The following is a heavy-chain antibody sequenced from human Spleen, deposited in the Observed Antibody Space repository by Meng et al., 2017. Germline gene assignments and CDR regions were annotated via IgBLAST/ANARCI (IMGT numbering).Heavy chain of an antibody. D-gene: IGHD3-16*01. CDR1: GYTFTSYG. J-gene: IGHJ4*02. CDR2: INPNSGGT. Sequence: ASVKVSCKASGYTFTSYGISWVRQAPGQGLEWMGRINPNSGGTNYAQKFQERVTMTRNTSISTAYMGLSGLRSDDRPLYYCARAGGGGDWGQGTLVTVSS. V-gene: IGHV1-2*06. CDR3: ARAGGGGD.